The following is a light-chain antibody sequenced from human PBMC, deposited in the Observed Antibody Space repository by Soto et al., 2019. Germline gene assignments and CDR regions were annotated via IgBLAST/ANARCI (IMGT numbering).Light chain of an antibody. J-gene: IGKJ4*01. CDR1: HSMSSNF. V-gene: IGKV3-20*01. Sequence: IVLTQSPGILSLSPGERATLSCRASHSMSSNFLVWFQQKPGQAPRLLILGAYARAAGIPDRLSGCGSGTDFTLTISRLEPADFAVFCCRHYDNSPPHTFDGGTKVDIK. CDR2: GAY. CDR3: RHYDNSPPHT.